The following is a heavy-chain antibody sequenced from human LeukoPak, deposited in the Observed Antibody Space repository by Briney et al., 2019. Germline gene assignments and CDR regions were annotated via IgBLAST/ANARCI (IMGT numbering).Heavy chain of an antibody. CDR2: IDYSGGST. Sequence: PGGSLRLSCTASGFTLSSYEMSWIRQAPGKGLEWVSSIDYSGGSTHYADSVMGRFTISRDNSKNTLYLQMNSLGAEDTAVYYCAKGLYYYDSSGFPAWGQGTLVIVSS. V-gene: IGHV3-23*01. J-gene: IGHJ5*02. CDR3: AKGLYYYDSSGFPA. CDR1: GFTLSSYE. D-gene: IGHD3-22*01.